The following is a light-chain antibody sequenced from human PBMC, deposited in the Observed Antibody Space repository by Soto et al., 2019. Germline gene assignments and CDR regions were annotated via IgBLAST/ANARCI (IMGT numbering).Light chain of an antibody. Sequence: QSALTQPPSASGSPGQSVTISCTGTSSDIGSYNFVSWYQQHPGKAPKLLIFEVTKRPSGVPDRFSASASGNTASLTVSGLQAEDEADYYCSSYAGNHKVIFGGGTQLTVL. CDR2: EVT. CDR1: SSDIGSYNF. V-gene: IGLV2-8*01. CDR3: SSYAGNHKVI. J-gene: IGLJ2*01.